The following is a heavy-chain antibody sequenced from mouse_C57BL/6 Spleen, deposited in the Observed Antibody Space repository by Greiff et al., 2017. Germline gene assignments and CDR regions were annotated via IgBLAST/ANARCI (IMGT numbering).Heavy chain of an antibody. CDR3: ARDPATVVEDYFDY. Sequence: EVQLQQSGPGLVKPSQSLSLTCSVTGYSITSGYYWNWIRQFPGNKLEWMGYISYDGSNNYNPSRKNRISITRDTSKNQFFLKLNSVTTEDTATYYCARDPATVVEDYFDYWGQGTTLTVSS. J-gene: IGHJ2*01. D-gene: IGHD1-1*01. CDR2: ISYDGSN. V-gene: IGHV3-6*01. CDR1: GYSITSGYY.